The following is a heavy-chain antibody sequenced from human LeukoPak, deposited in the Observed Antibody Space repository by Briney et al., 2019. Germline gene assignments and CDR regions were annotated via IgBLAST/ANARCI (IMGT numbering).Heavy chain of an antibody. CDR1: GYSFTSYW. CDR3: ATQQYAILTGYLTPYDY. J-gene: IGHJ4*02. CDR2: IDPSDSYT. Sequence: GESLKISWKGSGYSFTSYWISWVRQMPGKGLEWMGRIDPSDSYTNYSPSFQGHVTISADTSISTAYLQWSSLKASDTAMYYCATQQYAILTGYLTPYDYWGQGTMVTVSS. V-gene: IGHV5-10-1*01. D-gene: IGHD3-9*01.